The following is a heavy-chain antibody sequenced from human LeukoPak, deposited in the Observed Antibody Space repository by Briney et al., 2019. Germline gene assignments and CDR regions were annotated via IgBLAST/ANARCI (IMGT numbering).Heavy chain of an antibody. J-gene: IGHJ4*02. CDR3: ARNSRSGYDFDY. CDR2: IYYGGST. D-gene: IGHD5-12*01. CDR1: GGSINSSSYY. Sequence: SETLSLTRAVSGGSINSSSYYWGWIRQPPGKGLEWIGSIYYGGSTYYNPSLKSRVTISVDMSKNQFSLKLSSVTAADTAVYYCARNSRSGYDFDYWGQGTLVTVSS. V-gene: IGHV4-39*07.